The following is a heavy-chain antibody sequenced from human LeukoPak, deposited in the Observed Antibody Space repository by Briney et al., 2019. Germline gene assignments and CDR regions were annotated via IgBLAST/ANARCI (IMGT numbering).Heavy chain of an antibody. Sequence: PGGSLRLYCAASGFTFSSYAMSWVRQAPGKGLEWVSAISGSGGSTYYADSVKGRFTISRDNSKNTLYLQMNSLRAEDTAVYYCAKGVCSGGSCYQPPFDCWGQGTLVTVSS. CDR1: GFTFSSYA. D-gene: IGHD2-15*01. V-gene: IGHV3-23*01. CDR2: ISGSGGST. J-gene: IGHJ4*02. CDR3: AKGVCSGGSCYQPPFDC.